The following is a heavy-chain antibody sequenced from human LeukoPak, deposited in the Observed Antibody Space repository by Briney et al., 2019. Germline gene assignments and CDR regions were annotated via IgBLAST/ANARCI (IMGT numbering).Heavy chain of an antibody. CDR3: AKDVDSTGDAFDI. CDR1: GFTFDDYA. V-gene: IGHV3-9*01. CDR2: ISWNSGSI. D-gene: IGHD2-2*01. Sequence: GGSLRLSCTASGFTFDDYAMHWVRRAPGKGLEWVSGISWNSGSIGYADSVKGRFTISRDNAKNSLYLQMSSLRAEDTALYYCAKDVDSTGDAFDIWGQGTMVTVSS. J-gene: IGHJ3*02.